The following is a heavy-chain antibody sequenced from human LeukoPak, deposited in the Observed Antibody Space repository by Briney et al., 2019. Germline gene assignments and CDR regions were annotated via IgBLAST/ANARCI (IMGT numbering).Heavy chain of an antibody. V-gene: IGHV4-59*01. CDR2: IYHSGNT. CDR3: TRGSSWYDY. Sequence: PSQTLSLTCNVSGASMSSNYWSWIRQPPGKGLEWIGYIYHSGNTNYSPSLKSRVTMSVVTSKNQFSLKLSSVTAADTAVYYCTRGSSWYDYWGQGTLVSVSS. CDR1: GASMSSNY. J-gene: IGHJ4*02. D-gene: IGHD6-13*01.